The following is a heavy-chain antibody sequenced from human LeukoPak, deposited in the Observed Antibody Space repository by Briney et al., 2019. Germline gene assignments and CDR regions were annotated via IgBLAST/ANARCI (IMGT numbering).Heavy chain of an antibody. D-gene: IGHD3-9*01. CDR1: GGSISSSSYY. CDR2: IYYSGST. Sequence: PSETLSLTCTVSGGSISSSSYYWGWIRQPPGKGLEWIGSIYYSGSTYYNPSLKSRVTISVDTSKNQFSLKLSSVTAADTAVYYCARGSTHYDILTGYLGLPTKYYYMDVWGKGTTVTVSS. V-gene: IGHV4-39*01. J-gene: IGHJ6*03. CDR3: ARGSTHYDILTGYLGLPTKYYYMDV.